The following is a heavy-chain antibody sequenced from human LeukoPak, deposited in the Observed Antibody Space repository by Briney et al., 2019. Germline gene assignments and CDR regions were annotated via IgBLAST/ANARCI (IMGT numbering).Heavy chain of an antibody. V-gene: IGHV4-59*01. CDR2: IYNSGST. CDR1: GGSISSYY. CDR3: ARGEVWASNAFDI. D-gene: IGHD3-16*01. J-gene: IGHJ3*02. Sequence: SETLSLTCTVSGGSISSYYWSWIRQPPGMGLEWIGYIYNSGSTNYNPSLKSRVFISLGTSKNQFSLKLSSVTAADTAVYYCARGEVWASNAFDIWGQGTMVTVSS.